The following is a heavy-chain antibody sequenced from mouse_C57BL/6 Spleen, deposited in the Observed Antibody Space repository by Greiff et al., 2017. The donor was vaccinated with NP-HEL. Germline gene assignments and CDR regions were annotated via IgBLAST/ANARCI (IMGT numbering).Heavy chain of an antibody. V-gene: IGHV1-50*01. CDR1: GYTFTSYW. CDR2: IDPSDSYT. D-gene: IGHD2-4*01. J-gene: IGHJ3*01. Sequence: VQLQQSGAELVKPGASVKLSCKASGYTFTSYWMQWVKQRPGQGLEWIGEIDPSDSYTNCNQKFKGKATLTVDTSSSTAYMQLSSLTSEDSAVYYCARGDYDGWFAYWGQGTLVTVSA. CDR3: ARGDYDGWFAY.